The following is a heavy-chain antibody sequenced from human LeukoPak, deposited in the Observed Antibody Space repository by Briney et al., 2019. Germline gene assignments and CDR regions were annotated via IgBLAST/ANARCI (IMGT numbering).Heavy chain of an antibody. D-gene: IGHD1-1*01. CDR2: ISGSDART. Sequence: PGGSLRLSCAASGFTFSFYGMSWVRQTPGKGLEWVALISGSDARTYYADSVKGRFTISRDNSKNTLYLQMNSLRVEDTAVYYCAKDGPIGTTFGYLDCWGQGTLDTVSS. CDR1: GFTFSFYG. J-gene: IGHJ4*02. CDR3: AKDGPIGTTFGYLDC. V-gene: IGHV3-23*01.